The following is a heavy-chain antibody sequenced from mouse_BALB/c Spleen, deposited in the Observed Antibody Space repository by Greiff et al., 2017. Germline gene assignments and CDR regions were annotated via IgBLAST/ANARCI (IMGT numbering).Heavy chain of an antibody. J-gene: IGHJ4*01. CDR1: GFSLTSYG. V-gene: IGHV2-9*02. Sequence: VKLQESGPGLVAPSQSLSITCTVSGFSLTSYGVHWVRQPPGKGLEWLGVIWAGGSTNYNSALMSRLSISKDNSKSQVFLKMNSLQTDDTAMYYCARGEVSTRYYAMDCWGRGTSVTVSS. D-gene: IGHD6-2*01. CDR2: IWAGGST. CDR3: ARGEVSTRYYAMDC.